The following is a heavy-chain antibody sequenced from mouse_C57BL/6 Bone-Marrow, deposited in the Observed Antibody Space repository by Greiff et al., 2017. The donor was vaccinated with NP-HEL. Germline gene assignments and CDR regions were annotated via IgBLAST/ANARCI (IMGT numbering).Heavy chain of an antibody. D-gene: IGHD1-1*01. CDR1: GFTFSSYA. V-gene: IGHV5-9-1*02. CDR2: ISSGGDYI. CDR3: TRDSLYYYGSSWFAY. J-gene: IGHJ3*01. Sequence: EVKLQESGEGLVKPGGSLKLSCAASGFTFSSYAMSWVRQTPEKRLEWVAYISSGGDYIYYADTVKGRFTISRDNARNTLYLQMSSLKSEDTAMYYCTRDSLYYYGSSWFAYWGQGTLVTVSA.